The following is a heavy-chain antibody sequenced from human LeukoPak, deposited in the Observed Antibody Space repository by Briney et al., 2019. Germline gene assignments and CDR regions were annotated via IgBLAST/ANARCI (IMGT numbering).Heavy chain of an antibody. CDR2: IYYSGST. J-gene: IGHJ4*02. Sequence: ASETLSLTCTVSGGSISNYYWSWIRQPPGKGPEWIGYIYYSGSTNYNPSLKSRVTISVDTSKNQFALKLSSVTAADTAVYYCARHEKSSGWYYDYWGQGTLVTVSS. V-gene: IGHV4-59*08. D-gene: IGHD6-19*01. CDR1: GGSISNYY. CDR3: ARHEKSSGWYYDY.